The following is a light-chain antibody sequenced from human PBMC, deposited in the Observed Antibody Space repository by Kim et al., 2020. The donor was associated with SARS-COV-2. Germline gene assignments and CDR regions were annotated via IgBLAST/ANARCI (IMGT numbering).Light chain of an antibody. CDR3: QSYDSTNWV. V-gene: IGLV6-57*03. J-gene: IGLJ3*02. CDR2: EDN. Sequence: GKTVTISCTRSSSRSVSYYVQWYQQRRAGAPTTVIYEDNQRTSGVPDRFSGSIDSSSNSAYLTISALKTEDEADYYCQSYDSTNWVFGGGTKVTVL. CDR1: SSRSVSYY.